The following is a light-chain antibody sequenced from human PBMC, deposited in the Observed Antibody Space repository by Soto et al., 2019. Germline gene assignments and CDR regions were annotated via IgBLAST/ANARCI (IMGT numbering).Light chain of an antibody. CDR1: SSDVGAYNY. CDR2: DVS. Sequence: QSLLTQPASGSGSPGQSITISCIGTSSDVGAYNYVSWYRHHPGKAPKLMIYDVSNRPSGVSSRFSGSKSGNTASLTISGLQAEDEADYYCSSFTTSSTLVFGTGTKLTVL. J-gene: IGLJ1*01. V-gene: IGLV2-14*03. CDR3: SSFTTSSTLV.